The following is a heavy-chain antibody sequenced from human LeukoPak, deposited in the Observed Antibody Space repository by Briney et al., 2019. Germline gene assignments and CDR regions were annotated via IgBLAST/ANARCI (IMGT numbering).Heavy chain of an antibody. D-gene: IGHD2-21*02. Sequence: PGGSLRLSCAASGFTFSRHGMHWVRQAPGKGLEWVASLYYDGGNKNYADSVKGRFTISRDNSKNTLYLQMNSLRAEDTAVYYCAKDCGGDCYSHSWGQGTLVTVSS. CDR2: LYYDGGNK. V-gene: IGHV3-30*02. CDR3: AKDCGGDCYSHS. J-gene: IGHJ4*02. CDR1: GFTFSRHG.